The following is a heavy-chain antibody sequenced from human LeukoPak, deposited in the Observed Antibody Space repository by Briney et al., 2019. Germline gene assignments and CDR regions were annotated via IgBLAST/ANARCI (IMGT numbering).Heavy chain of an antibody. J-gene: IGHJ6*03. D-gene: IGHD3-10*01. V-gene: IGHV3-30*02. CDR1: GFTFDDYG. CDR3: AKAAKSPSTTMIRGVRVYSYMEV. Sequence: GGSLRLSCAASGFTFDDYGMSWVRQAPGKGLEWVAFIRYDGSNKYYADSVKGRFTISRDNSKNTLYLQMNSLRTEDTAVYYCAKAAKSPSTTMIRGVRVYSYMEVWGKGTTVTISS. CDR2: IRYDGSNK.